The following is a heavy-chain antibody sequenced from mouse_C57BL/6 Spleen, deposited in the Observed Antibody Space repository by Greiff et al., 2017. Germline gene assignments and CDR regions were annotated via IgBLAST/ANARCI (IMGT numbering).Heavy chain of an antibody. J-gene: IGHJ2*01. D-gene: IGHD1-1*01. CDR1: GYTFTSYW. CDR3: AIEDYVSSYDPWYFDY. V-gene: IGHV1-74*01. Sequence: QVQLQQPGAELVKPGASVKVSCKASGYTFTSYWMHWVKQRPGQGLEWIGRIHPSDSDTNYNQKFKGKATLSVDKASSTAYMQLRSLTSEDSAVYYCAIEDYVSSYDPWYFDYWGQGTTLTVSS. CDR2: IHPSDSDT.